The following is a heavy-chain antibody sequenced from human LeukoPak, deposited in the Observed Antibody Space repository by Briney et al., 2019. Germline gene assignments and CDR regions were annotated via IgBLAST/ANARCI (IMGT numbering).Heavy chain of an antibody. J-gene: IGHJ6*03. Sequence: GASVKVSCKASGYTFTGYYMHWVRQAPGQGLEWMGWINPNSGGTNYAQKFQGRVTMTRDTSISTAYMELSRLRSDDTAVYYCARDPIAMGVTLQYYYYYMDVWGKGTTVTISS. V-gene: IGHV1-2*02. CDR2: INPNSGGT. CDR3: ARDPIAMGVTLQYYYYYMDV. D-gene: IGHD3-10*01. CDR1: GYTFTGYY.